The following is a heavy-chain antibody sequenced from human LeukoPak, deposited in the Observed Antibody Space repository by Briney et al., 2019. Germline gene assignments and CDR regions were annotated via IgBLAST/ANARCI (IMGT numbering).Heavy chain of an antibody. CDR1: GGSISTYY. J-gene: IGHJ5*02. V-gene: IGHV4-59*01. D-gene: IGHD3-10*01. Sequence: SETLSLTCTVSGGSISTYYWNWIRQPPGKGLEWIGYIYSSGNTNYNPSLKSRVTISVDTSKNYFSLKLSSVTAADTAVYYCARGPPGGQFDPWGQGTLVTVSS. CDR3: ARGPPGGQFDP. CDR2: IYSSGNT.